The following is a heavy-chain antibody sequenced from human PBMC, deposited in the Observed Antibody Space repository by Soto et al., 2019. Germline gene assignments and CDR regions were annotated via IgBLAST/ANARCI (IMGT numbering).Heavy chain of an antibody. CDR3: TKGCGRGFDLCGS. CDR1: GFIFNNYG. V-gene: IGHV3-30*18. J-gene: IGHJ5*02. D-gene: IGHD5-12*01. CDR2: ISEDGNNK. Sequence: EQVVEFGGGVAQPGRSLRLSCSVAGFIFNNYGMHWVRQAPGKGLEWVAVISEDGNNKYYVDSVKGRFTISRDNSKNKVYLQMNSLRDEDTAVYFCTKGCGRGFDLCGSWGQGTLVTVSS.